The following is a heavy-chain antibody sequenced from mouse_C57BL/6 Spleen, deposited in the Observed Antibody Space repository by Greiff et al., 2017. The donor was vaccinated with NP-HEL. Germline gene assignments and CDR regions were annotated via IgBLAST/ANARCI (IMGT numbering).Heavy chain of an antibody. CDR2: IYPGDGDT. J-gene: IGHJ4*01. CDR1: GYAFSSSW. D-gene: IGHD2-1*01. CDR3: ARGGNYVSYAMDY. Sequence: QVQLKESGPELVKPGASVKISCKASGYAFSSSWMNWVKQRPGKGLEWIGRIYPGDGDTNYNGKFKGKATLTADKSSSTAYMQLSSLTSEDSAVYFCARGGNYVSYAMDYWGQGTSVTVSS. V-gene: IGHV1-82*01.